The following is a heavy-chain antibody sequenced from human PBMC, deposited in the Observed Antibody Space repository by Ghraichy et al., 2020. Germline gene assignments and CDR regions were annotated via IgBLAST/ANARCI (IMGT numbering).Heavy chain of an antibody. CDR1: GGSVSSGSYY. CDR3: GRNDCGGDCPFDY. D-gene: IGHD2-21*01. J-gene: IGHJ4*02. V-gene: IGHV4-61*01. Sequence: GSLSLTCTVSGGSVSSGSYYWSWIRQPPGKGLEWIGYIYYSGSTNYNPSLKSRVTISVDTSKNQFSLKLSSGTAADTAGYYCGRNDCGGDCPFDYWGQGTLVTVSS. CDR2: IYYSGST.